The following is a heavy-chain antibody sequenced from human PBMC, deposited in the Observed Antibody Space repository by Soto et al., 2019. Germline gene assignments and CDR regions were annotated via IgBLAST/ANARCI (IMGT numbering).Heavy chain of an antibody. CDR3: ARYPVVVVPAANYGLDV. J-gene: IGHJ6*02. Sequence: QVQLQESGPGLVKPSQTLSLTCSVSGVSVSSDIYYWRWIRHHPGKGLEWIGYIYYSGNTYYNPSLGGRVNISLDTSKNLFSLRLRSVTPADTAVYYCARYPVVVVPAANYGLDVWGQGTTVTVSS. D-gene: IGHD2-2*01. V-gene: IGHV4-31*03. CDR2: IYYSGNT. CDR1: GVSVSSDIYY.